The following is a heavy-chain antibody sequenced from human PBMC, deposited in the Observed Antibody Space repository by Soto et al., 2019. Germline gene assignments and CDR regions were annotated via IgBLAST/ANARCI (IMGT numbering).Heavy chain of an antibody. Sequence: GASVKVSCKASGGTFSSYAISWVRQAPGQGLEWMGGIIPIFGTANYAQKFQGRVTITADESTSTAYMELSSLRSEDTAVYYCARDEGRRATPFFGYYYGMDVWGQGTTVTVSS. J-gene: IGHJ6*02. CDR1: GGTFSSYA. D-gene: IGHD1-26*01. CDR3: ARDEGRRATPFFGYYYGMDV. CDR2: IIPIFGTA. V-gene: IGHV1-69*13.